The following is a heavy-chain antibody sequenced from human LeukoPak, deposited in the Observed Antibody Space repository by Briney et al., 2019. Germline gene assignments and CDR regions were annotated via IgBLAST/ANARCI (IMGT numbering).Heavy chain of an antibody. CDR2: IYSGGST. CDR1: GFTVRSNY. Sequence: QTGGSLRLSCAASGFTVRSNYMSWVRQAPGKGLVWVSVIYSGGSTYYADSVKGRFTISRDNSKNTLYLQMNSLRAEDTAVYYCARPRRQYGLGLGYWGQGTLVTVSS. J-gene: IGHJ4*02. V-gene: IGHV3-66*02. D-gene: IGHD4-11*01. CDR3: ARPRRQYGLGLGY.